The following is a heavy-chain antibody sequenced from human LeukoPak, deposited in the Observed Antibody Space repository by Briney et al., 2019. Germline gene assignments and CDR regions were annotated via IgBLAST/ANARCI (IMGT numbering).Heavy chain of an antibody. CDR2: IWYVGSNK. J-gene: IGHJ2*01. CDR1: GFTFGSYG. Sequence: GGSLRLSCAASGFTFGSYGMQWVRQAPGKGLEWVALIWYVGSNKYYADSVKGRFTISRDDSKKTLYLQMNSLRAEDTAVYFCARDRAMVRGKEWYSDLWGRGTLVTVSS. D-gene: IGHD3-10*01. CDR3: ARDRAMVRGKEWYSDL. V-gene: IGHV3-33*01.